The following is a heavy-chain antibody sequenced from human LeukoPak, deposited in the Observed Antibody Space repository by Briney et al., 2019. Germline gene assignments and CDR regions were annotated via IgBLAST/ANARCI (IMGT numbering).Heavy chain of an antibody. Sequence: GGSLRLSCAASGFTFSSYAMSWVRQAPGKGLEWVSAISGSGGSTYYADSVKGRFTISRDNSKITLYLQMNSLRAEDTAVYYCARQTYSSGWYSDYWGQGTLVTVSS. D-gene: IGHD6-19*01. J-gene: IGHJ4*02. CDR2: ISGSGGST. V-gene: IGHV3-23*01. CDR3: ARQTYSSGWYSDY. CDR1: GFTFSSYA.